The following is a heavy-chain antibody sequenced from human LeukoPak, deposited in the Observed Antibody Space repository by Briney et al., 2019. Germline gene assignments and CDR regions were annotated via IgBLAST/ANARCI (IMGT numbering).Heavy chain of an antibody. J-gene: IGHJ4*02. V-gene: IGHV4-59*01. CDR2: IYYTGST. D-gene: IGHD6-19*01. Sequence: PETLSLTCTVSGGSINSDYWSWLRQPPGMGLEWIGYIYYTGSTNYNPSLKNRVTISVDTSRKQFSLKMSYVTAADTAVHYCARGAGWYQFWGQGTLVTVSS. CDR1: GGSINSDY. CDR3: ARGAGWYQF.